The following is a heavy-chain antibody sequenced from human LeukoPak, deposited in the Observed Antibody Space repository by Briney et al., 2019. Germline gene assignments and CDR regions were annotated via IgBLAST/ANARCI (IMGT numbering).Heavy chain of an antibody. D-gene: IGHD2-15*01. V-gene: IGHV3-49*03. CDR2: IRSKAHGGTT. CDR3: TRAGRYCSGGSCYSFY. CDR1: GFTFGDYA. J-gene: IGHJ4*02. Sequence: GGSLRLSCTASGFTFGDYAMSWFRQAPREVLEWVGLIRSKAHGGTTEYAASVKGRFTISRDDSKSIAYLQMDSLKTEDTAVYYCTRAGRYCSGGSCYSFYWGQGTLVTVSS.